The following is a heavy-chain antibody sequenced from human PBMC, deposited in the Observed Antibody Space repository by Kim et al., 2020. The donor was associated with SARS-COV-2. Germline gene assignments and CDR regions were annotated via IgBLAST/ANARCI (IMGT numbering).Heavy chain of an antibody. V-gene: IGHV3-23*01. CDR1: GFTFRSYA. CDR2: ISGSGDST. Sequence: GGSLRLSCAASGFTFRSYAVSWVRQAPGKGLEWVSAISGSGDSTYYAASVKGRFTISRDNSKNTLFLQMNSLRAEDTAVYYCAKVAAAGIYNIDFWGQGTLVTVSS. D-gene: IGHD6-13*01. J-gene: IGHJ4*02. CDR3: AKVAAAGIYNIDF.